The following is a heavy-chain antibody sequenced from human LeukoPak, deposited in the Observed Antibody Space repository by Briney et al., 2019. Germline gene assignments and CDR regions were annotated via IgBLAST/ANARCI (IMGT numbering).Heavy chain of an antibody. V-gene: IGHV4-59*01. CDR3: ARRSGVAVAGAFDY. D-gene: IGHD6-19*01. J-gene: IGHJ4*02. Sequence: SETLSLTCTVSGGSISSYYWSWIRQPPGKGLEWIGYIYYSGSTNYNPSLKSRVTISVDTSKNQFSLKLSSVTAADTAVYFCARRSGVAVAGAFDYWGQGTLVTVSS. CDR2: IYYSGST. CDR1: GGSISSYY.